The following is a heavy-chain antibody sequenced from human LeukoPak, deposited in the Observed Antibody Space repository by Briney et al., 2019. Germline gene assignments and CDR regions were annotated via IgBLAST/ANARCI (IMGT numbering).Heavy chain of an antibody. V-gene: IGHV4-59*01. J-gene: IGHJ6*03. CDR1: GGSITNYY. Sequence: ASETLSLTCTVSGGSITNYYWSWIRQPPGKGLEWIGFSYYNGNTNYNPSLKSRVTISVDMSKNQFSLKLSSVTAADTAVYYCAGTYKYYYYYYMDVWGKGTTVTISS. CDR2: SYYNGNT. CDR3: AGTYKYYYYYYMDV. D-gene: IGHD1-14*01.